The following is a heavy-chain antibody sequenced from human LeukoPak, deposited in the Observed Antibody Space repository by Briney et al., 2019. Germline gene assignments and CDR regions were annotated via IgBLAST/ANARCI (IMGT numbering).Heavy chain of an antibody. CDR1: GGTFSSYA. CDR3: ARGVSEVGYYYYYMDV. CDR2: IIPIFGTA. D-gene: IGHD1-26*01. Sequence: ASVKVSCKASGGTFSSYAISWVRQAPGQGLEWMGGIIPIFGTANYAQKFQGRVTITADESTSTAYMELSSLRSEDTAVYYCARGVSEVGYYYYYMDVWGKGTTVTISS. J-gene: IGHJ6*03. V-gene: IGHV1-69*13.